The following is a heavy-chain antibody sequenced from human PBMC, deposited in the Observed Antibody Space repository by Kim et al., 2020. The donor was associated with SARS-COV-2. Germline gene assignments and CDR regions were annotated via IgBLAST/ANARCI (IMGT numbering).Heavy chain of an antibody. CDR1: GFIFSGST. D-gene: IGHD6-13*01. CDR2: IGTKADSYSA. J-gene: IGHJ4*02. Sequence: GGSLRLSCVASGFIFSGSTMHWVRQASGKGLEWIGRIGTKADSYSAVYAASAQGRFTIARDDSRETTYMQVRTLKTKDTAVYYCSSTLPGISSNWFDYWGQGVPVTVAS. V-gene: IGHV3-73*01. CDR3: SSTLPGISSNWFDY.